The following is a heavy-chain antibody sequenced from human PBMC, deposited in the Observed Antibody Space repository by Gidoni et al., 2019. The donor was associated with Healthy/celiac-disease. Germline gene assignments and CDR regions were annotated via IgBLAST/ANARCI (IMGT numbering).Heavy chain of an antibody. J-gene: IGHJ3*02. CDR2: IIPIFGTA. Sequence: VQLVQSGAEVKKPGSSVKVSCRASCGTFTSYALSWVRQAPGQGLEWMGGIIPIFGTANYAQKFQGRVTMTADESTSTAYMELSSLRSEDTAVYYCERDGPYYYDSSGYSKDAFDIWGQGTMVTVSS. D-gene: IGHD3-22*01. CDR1: CGTFTSYA. CDR3: ERDGPYYYDSSGYSKDAFDI. V-gene: IGHV1-69*01.